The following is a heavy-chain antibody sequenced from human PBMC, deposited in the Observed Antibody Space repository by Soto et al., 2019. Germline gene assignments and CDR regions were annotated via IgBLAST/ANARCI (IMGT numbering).Heavy chain of an antibody. Sequence: EVQLVESGGGLVQPDRSLRLSCAASGFTFDDYAMHWVRRVPGKGLEWVSSISWNSNIIGYADSVKGRFTISRDNAKNSLYLQMNSLPREDTALYYCAKGGPDGFCSGGRCYFDYWGQGTLVTVSS. CDR2: ISWNSNII. CDR1: GFTFDDYA. V-gene: IGHV3-9*01. J-gene: IGHJ4*02. CDR3: AKGGPDGFCSGGRCYFDY. D-gene: IGHD2-15*01.